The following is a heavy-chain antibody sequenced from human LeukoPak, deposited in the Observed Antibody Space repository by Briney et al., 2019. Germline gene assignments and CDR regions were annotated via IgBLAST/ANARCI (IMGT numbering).Heavy chain of an antibody. Sequence: GGSLRLPCAASGFTFSSYGMHWVRQAPGKGLEWVAVISYDGSNKYYADSVKGRFTISRDNSKNTLYLQMNSLRAEDTAVYYCVSTRFDYWGQGTLVIVSS. CDR1: GFTFSSYG. D-gene: IGHD4-11*01. CDR2: ISYDGSNK. CDR3: VSTRFDY. V-gene: IGHV3-30*03. J-gene: IGHJ4*02.